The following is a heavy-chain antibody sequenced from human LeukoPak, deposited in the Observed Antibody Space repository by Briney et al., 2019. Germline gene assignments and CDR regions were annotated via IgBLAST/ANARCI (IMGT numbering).Heavy chain of an antibody. CDR2: ISYDGSNK. D-gene: IGHD6-13*01. J-gene: IGHJ4*02. CDR1: GFMFSAYA. Sequence: SGGSLRLSCVTSGFMFSAYAMSWVRQAPGKGLEWVAVISYDGSNKYYADSVKGRFTISRDNSKNTLYLQMNSLRAEDTAVYYCARDSSAAGIGDFDYWGQGTLVTVSS. V-gene: IGHV3-30*04. CDR3: ARDSSAAGIGDFDY.